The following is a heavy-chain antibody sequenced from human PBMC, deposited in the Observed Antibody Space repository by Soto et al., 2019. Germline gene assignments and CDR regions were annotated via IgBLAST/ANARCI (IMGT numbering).Heavy chain of an antibody. D-gene: IGHD3-10*01. CDR3: ARGGTGYYGSGSYHYFDY. CDR2: MNHSGST. CDR1: GGSFSGYF. V-gene: IGHV4-34*01. J-gene: IGHJ4*02. Sequence: LSLTCAVYGGSFSGYFWTWIRQPPGKGLEWIGEMNHSGSTNYNPSLKSRVTISVDTSKNQFSLKLSSVTAADTAVYYCARGGTGYYGSGSYHYFDYWGQGTLVTVSS.